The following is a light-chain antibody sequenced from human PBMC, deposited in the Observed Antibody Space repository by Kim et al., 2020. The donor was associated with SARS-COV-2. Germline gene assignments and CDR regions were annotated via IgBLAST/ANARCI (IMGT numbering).Light chain of an antibody. CDR2: AAS. CDR3: QQNDISPFT. J-gene: IGKJ3*01. CDR1: QNINSH. V-gene: IGKV1-39*01. Sequence: DIQMTQSPSSLSASVGDRVTITCRTSQNINSHLNWYHQKPGRAPKLLIYAASTLQGGVPSRFSGSGSETDFTLTISSLQPEDFATYFCQQNDISPFTFGQGTKVEIK.